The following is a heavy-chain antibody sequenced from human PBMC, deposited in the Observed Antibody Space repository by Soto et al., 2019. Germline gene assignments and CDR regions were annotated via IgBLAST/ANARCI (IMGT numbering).Heavy chain of an antibody. CDR3: ATAPPDPGYY. Sequence: EVQLLESGGGLVQPGGSLRLSCAASGFTFSSYAMSWVRQAPGKGLEWVSVISSRGGSTYYADSVKGRFTISRDNSKNTLYLQMNSLRAEDTAVYYCATAPPDPGYYWGQGTLVTVSS. V-gene: IGHV3-23*01. CDR1: GFTFSSYA. CDR2: ISSRGGST. J-gene: IGHJ4*02.